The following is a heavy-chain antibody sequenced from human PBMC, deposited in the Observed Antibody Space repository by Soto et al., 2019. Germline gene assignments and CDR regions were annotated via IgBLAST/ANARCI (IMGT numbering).Heavy chain of an antibody. CDR2: IDGGGGTT. Sequence: GGSLRLSCAASGFTFSSYAMSWVRQAPGKGLEWVSTIDGGGGTTYYADSVKGRFAISRDNSKNTLYLQMNSLRAEDTAVYYCAKVGGFGELLGLYGYWGQGTLVTVSS. CDR3: AKVGGFGELLGLYGY. CDR1: GFTFSSYA. V-gene: IGHV3-23*01. J-gene: IGHJ4*02. D-gene: IGHD3-10*01.